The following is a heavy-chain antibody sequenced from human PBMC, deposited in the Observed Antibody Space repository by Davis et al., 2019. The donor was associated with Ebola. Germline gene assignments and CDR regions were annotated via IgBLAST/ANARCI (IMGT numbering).Heavy chain of an antibody. CDR2: TYYTSKWNN. J-gene: IGHJ6*04. CDR1: GDSVSSAA. V-gene: IGHV6-1*01. Sequence: HSQTLSLTCAISGDSVSSAAWNWIRQSPSRGLEWLGRTYYTSKWNNDYAVSVKSRITINPDTSKNQFSLQLNSVTPEDTAVYYCARGWVRNGMDVWGKGTTVTVSS. CDR3: ARGWVRNGMDV. D-gene: IGHD1-26*01.